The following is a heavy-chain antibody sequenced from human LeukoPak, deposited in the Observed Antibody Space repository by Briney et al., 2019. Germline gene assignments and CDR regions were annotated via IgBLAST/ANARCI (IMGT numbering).Heavy chain of an antibody. J-gene: IGHJ5*02. CDR3: ARQPEAQNWFDA. Sequence: SDTVSPTCTVSGGSISNGDFYWDWIRQPPGKELEWIGSIHYNGSNYYIPSLKGRITMYVDTYNNQFSLKLTSVTAADTAVYYCARQPEAQNWFDAWGQGTLVTVSS. D-gene: IGHD2-2*01. CDR2: IHYNGSN. CDR1: GGSISNGDFY. V-gene: IGHV4-39*01.